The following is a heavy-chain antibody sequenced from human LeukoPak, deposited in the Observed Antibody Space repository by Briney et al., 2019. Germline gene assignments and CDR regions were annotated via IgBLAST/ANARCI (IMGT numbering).Heavy chain of an antibody. CDR1: GFTFSGYA. V-gene: IGHV3-30-3*01. CDR2: ILYDGSNK. D-gene: IGHD6-6*01. Sequence: GGSLRLSCAASGFTFSGYAMHWVRQAPGKGLEWVAVILYDGSNKYYADSVRGRFTVSRDNSKNTLYLQMNSLRAEDTAVYYCARERSPRHFDYWGQGTLSPSPQ. J-gene: IGHJ4*02. CDR3: ARERSPRHFDY.